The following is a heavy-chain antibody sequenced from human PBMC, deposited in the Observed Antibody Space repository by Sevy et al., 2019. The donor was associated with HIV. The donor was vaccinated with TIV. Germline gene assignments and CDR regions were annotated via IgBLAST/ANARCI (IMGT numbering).Heavy chain of an antibody. D-gene: IGHD1-26*01. Sequence: GGSLRLSCAASGFTFDDYAMHWVRQAPGKGLEWVSGISWNSGSIGYADSVKGRFTISRDNAKNSLYLQMNSLRDEDTALYYCAKDIGIVGASGLAFDIWGQGTMVTVSS. J-gene: IGHJ3*02. CDR2: ISWNSGSI. V-gene: IGHV3-9*01. CDR1: GFTFDDYA. CDR3: AKDIGIVGASGLAFDI.